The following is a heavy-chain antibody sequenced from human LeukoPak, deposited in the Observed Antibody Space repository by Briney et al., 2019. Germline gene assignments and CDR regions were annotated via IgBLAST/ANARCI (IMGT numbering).Heavy chain of an antibody. V-gene: IGHV3-30*04. D-gene: IGHD6-13*01. CDR2: ISFDGTVK. J-gene: IGHJ4*02. CDR3: AREPAAGPGFMFDS. CDR1: GFTFSNYA. Sequence: QPGGSLRLSCVGSGFTFSNYAMHWVRQAPGKGLDWVAEISFDGTVKSYGDSVKGRFTISRDNSKNTVYLQMNSLRVEDTAVYFCAREPAAGPGFMFDSWGQGTLVTVSS.